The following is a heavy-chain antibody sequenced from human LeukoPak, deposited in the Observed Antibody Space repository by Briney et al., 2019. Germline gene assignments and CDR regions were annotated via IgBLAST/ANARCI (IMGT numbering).Heavy chain of an antibody. CDR1: GGSISSYY. CDR3: ARLPLG. CDR2: MYYSGST. J-gene: IGHJ4*02. D-gene: IGHD1-26*01. V-gene: IGHV4-59*08. Sequence: SETLSLTCTVSGGSISSYYWSWIRQPPGKGLEWIGYMYYSGSTNYNPSLKGRVTISVDTSKNQFSLKLSSVTAADTAVYYCARLPLGWGQGTLVTVSS.